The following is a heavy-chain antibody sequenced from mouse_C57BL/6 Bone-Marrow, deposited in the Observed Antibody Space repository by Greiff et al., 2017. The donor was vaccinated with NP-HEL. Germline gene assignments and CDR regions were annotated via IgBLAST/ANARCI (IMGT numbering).Heavy chain of an antibody. V-gene: IGHV2-2*01. CDR3: AGDYPWFAY. CDR1: GFSLTSYG. CDR2: IWSGGST. Sequence: VQLQQSGPGLVQPSQCLFITCTVSGFSLTSYGVHWVRQSPGKGLEWLGVIWSGGSTDYNAAFISRLSISKDNSKSQVFFKMNSLQADDTAIYYCAGDYPWFAYWGQGTLVTVSA. D-gene: IGHD2-4*01. J-gene: IGHJ3*01.